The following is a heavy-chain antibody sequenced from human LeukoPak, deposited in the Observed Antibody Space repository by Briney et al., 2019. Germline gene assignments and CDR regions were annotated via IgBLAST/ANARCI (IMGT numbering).Heavy chain of an antibody. D-gene: IGHD6-13*01. CDR1: GFTFSSYA. Sequence: GGSLRLSCAASGFTFSSYAMSWVRQAPGKGLEWVSAISGSGGSTYYADSVKGRFTISRDNSKNTLYLQMNSLRAEDTAIYYCAKGYSSSWYYYFDYWGQGTLVTVSS. CDR3: AKGYSSSWYYYFDY. V-gene: IGHV3-23*01. CDR2: ISGSGGST. J-gene: IGHJ4*02.